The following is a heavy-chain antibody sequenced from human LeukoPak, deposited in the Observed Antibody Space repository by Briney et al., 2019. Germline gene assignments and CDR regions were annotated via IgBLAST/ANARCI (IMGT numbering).Heavy chain of an antibody. J-gene: IGHJ4*02. CDR3: AREARFALPVVGSGDY. CDR1: GGSISSSDYY. D-gene: IGHD6-19*01. V-gene: IGHV4-39*07. CDR2: MFYNGAT. Sequence: SETLSLTCSVSGGSISSSDYYWGWIRQPPGKGLEWIGTMFYNGATKSNPSLSSRVTMSIDTSKNQFSLKLRSVTAADTAVYYCAREARFALPVVGSGDYWGQGTLVTVSS.